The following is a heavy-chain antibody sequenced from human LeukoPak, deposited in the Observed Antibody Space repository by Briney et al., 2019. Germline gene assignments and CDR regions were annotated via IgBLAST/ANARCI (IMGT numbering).Heavy chain of an antibody. CDR3: ARVDSSSWYRPWFDP. CDR2: IYYTGST. Sequence: PSETLSLTCTVSGDSISSSTYYWGWIRQPPEKGLEWIGTIYYTGSTYYNPSLESRVTISVDTSKNQFSLKLSSVTAADTAVYYCARVDSSSWYRPWFDPWGQGTLVTVSS. CDR1: GDSISSSTYY. V-gene: IGHV4-39*07. D-gene: IGHD6-13*01. J-gene: IGHJ5*02.